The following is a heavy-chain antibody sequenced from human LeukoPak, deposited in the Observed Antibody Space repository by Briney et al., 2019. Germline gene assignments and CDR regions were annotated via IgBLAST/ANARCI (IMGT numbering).Heavy chain of an antibody. D-gene: IGHD5-12*01. V-gene: IGHV1-46*01. CDR1: GYTFTSYY. Sequence: ASVKVSCKASGYTFTSYYMHWVRQAPGQGLEWMGIINPSGGSTSYAQKFQGRVTMTRDTSTSTVYMELSSLGSEDTAVYYCARDSGYSGRLVSRGNYFDYWGQGTLVTVSS. CDR2: INPSGGST. J-gene: IGHJ4*02. CDR3: ARDSGYSGRLVSRGNYFDY.